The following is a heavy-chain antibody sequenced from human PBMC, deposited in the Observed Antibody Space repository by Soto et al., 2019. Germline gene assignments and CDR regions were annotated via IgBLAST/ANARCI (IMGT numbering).Heavy chain of an antibody. CDR2: IYPGDSDT. Sequence: PGESLKISCKGSGYTFATHWIAWVRQMPGKGLEWMGIIYPGDSDTRYSPSFQGQVSISADKSISTAYLQWSSLKASDTAMYYCARQDGSALYYFDYWGQGTLVTVSS. J-gene: IGHJ4*02. CDR1: GYTFATHW. CDR3: ARQDGSALYYFDY. V-gene: IGHV5-51*01.